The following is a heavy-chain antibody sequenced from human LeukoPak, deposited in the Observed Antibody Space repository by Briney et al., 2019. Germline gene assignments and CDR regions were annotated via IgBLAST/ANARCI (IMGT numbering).Heavy chain of an antibody. CDR3: AKGEGATGY. J-gene: IGHJ4*02. V-gene: IGHV3-30*02. Sequence: DFVKGRFTISRDNSKNTLYLQMNSLRAEDTAVYYCAKGEGATGYWGQGTLVTVSS. D-gene: IGHD1-26*01.